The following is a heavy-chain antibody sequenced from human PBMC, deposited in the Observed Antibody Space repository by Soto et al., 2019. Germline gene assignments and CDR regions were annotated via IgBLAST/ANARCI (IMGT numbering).Heavy chain of an antibody. V-gene: IGHV3-33*01. CDR3: ARWGIAAGDY. CDR1: GFTFSSYG. D-gene: IGHD6-13*01. Sequence: QVQLVESGGGVVQPGRSLRLSCAASGFTFSSYGMHWVRQAPGKGREWVAVIWYDGSNKYYADSVKGRFTISRDNSKSPLYLQMNGLRAEDTSVYYCARWGIAAGDYWGQGTLVTVSS. J-gene: IGHJ4*02. CDR2: IWYDGSNK.